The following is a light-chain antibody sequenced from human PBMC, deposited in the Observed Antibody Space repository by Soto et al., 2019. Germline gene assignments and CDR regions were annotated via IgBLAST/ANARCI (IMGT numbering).Light chain of an antibody. Sequence: QSVLTQPRSASGTPGQWVTISGSGSSSNIESKFVYWYQQFPGTAPRLLIYRNNQRPSGVPDRFSGSKSGTSASLAISALRSEDQADYYCTVWDDSLRGRLFGGGTKVTVL. CDR1: SSNIESKF. J-gene: IGLJ2*01. CDR3: TVWDDSLRGRL. V-gene: IGLV1-47*01. CDR2: RNN.